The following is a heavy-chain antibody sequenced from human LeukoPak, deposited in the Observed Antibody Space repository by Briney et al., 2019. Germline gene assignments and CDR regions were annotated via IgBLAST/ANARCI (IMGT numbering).Heavy chain of an antibody. CDR1: GFTVSSSY. D-gene: IGHD5-12*01. CDR2: IYGGDTT. CDR3: AKDTGSGYDYLSYYFDY. Sequence: PGGSLRLSCAASGFTVSSSYMSWVRQAPGKGLEWVSVIYGGDTTYYADSVKGRFTISRDNSKNTLYLQMNSLRAEDTALYYCAKDTGSGYDYLSYYFDYWGQGTLVTVSS. V-gene: IGHV3-53*01. J-gene: IGHJ4*02.